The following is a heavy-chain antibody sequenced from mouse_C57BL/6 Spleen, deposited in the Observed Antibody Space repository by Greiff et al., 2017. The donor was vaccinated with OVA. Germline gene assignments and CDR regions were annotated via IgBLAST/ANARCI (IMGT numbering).Heavy chain of an antibody. CDR3: ARDMDYHGRRGYLDV. CDR2: ISAGGGYT. J-gene: IGHJ1*03. D-gene: IGHD1-1*02. CDR1: GFTFRSYA. Sequence: EVLLVESGGGLVKPGGSLKLSCAASGFTFRSYAMPWVRQTPEKGLEWVATISAGGGYTYYPDNVKGRFTLSRDNAKNNLYLQMSHLQSEDTAMYYSARDMDYHGRRGYLDVWGKGTTVTVSS. V-gene: IGHV5-4*01.